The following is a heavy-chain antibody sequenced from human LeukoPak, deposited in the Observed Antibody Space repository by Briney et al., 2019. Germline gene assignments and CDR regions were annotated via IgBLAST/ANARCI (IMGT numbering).Heavy chain of an antibody. CDR2: IKSKTDGCTT. D-gene: IGHD4-17*01. V-gene: IGHV3-15*01. J-gene: IGHJ4*02. CDR3: TTDRGGVDYGDPFRHFDY. CDR1: GFTFSSYS. Sequence: GGSLRLSCAASGFTFSSYSMSWVRQAPGKGLEWVGRIKSKTDGCTTDYAAPVKGRFTISRDDSKTTLYLQMNSLKTEDTAVYYCTTDRGGVDYGDPFRHFDYWGQGTLVTVSS.